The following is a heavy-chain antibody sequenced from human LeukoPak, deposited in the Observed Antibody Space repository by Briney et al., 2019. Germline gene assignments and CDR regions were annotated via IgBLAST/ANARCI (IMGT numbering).Heavy chain of an antibody. Sequence: SETLSLTCTVSGGSISSYYWSWIRQPPGKGLEWIGYIYYSGSTNYNPSLKSRVTISVDTSKNQFSLKLSSVTAADTAVYYCAGVNAGPIVVVPAASRMGFDPWGQGTLVTVSS. D-gene: IGHD2-2*01. V-gene: IGHV4-59*01. CDR1: GGSISSYY. CDR2: IYYSGST. J-gene: IGHJ5*02. CDR3: AGVNAGPIVVVPAASRMGFDP.